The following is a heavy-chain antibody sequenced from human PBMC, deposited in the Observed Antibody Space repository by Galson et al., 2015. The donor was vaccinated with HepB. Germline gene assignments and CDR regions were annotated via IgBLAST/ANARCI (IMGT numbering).Heavy chain of an antibody. CDR2: ISAYNGNT. CDR1: GYTFTSYG. CDR3: ARDRRGGIAVAGRSLDY. J-gene: IGHJ4*02. Sequence: SVKVSCKASGYTFTSYGISWVRQAPGQGLEWMGWISAYNGNTNYAQKLQGRVTITTDTSTSTAYMELRSLRSDDTAVYYCARDRRGGIAVAGRSLDYWGQGTLVTVSS. D-gene: IGHD6-19*01. V-gene: IGHV1-18*01.